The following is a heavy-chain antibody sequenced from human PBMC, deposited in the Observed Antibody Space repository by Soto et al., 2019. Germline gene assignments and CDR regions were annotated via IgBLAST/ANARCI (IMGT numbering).Heavy chain of an antibody. V-gene: IGHV1-8*01. CDR1: GYSFTSLD. CDR2: MQPSTGRT. Sequence: ASVKVSCKASGYSFTSLDINWLRQTAGQGLEWMGWMQPSTGRTGYAQKFQGRITMTRDTSINTAYMELTTLTSDDTAFYYCARGVSAGVDYWGQGTLVTVSS. D-gene: IGHD1-26*01. J-gene: IGHJ4*02. CDR3: ARGVSAGVDY.